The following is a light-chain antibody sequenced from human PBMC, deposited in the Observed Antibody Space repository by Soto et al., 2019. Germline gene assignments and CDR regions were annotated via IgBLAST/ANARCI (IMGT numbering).Light chain of an antibody. V-gene: IGLV2-14*02. J-gene: IGLJ1*01. CDR2: EVN. CDR3: CSYTASNILEV. Sequence: QSVLTQPASVSGSPGQSITISCTGTSSDFGNYNLVSWYQQHPGKVPKLILFEVNKRPSGVSGRFSGSKSGNTASLTISGLQAEDEADYYCCSYTASNILEVFGTGTKVTVL. CDR1: SSDFGNYNL.